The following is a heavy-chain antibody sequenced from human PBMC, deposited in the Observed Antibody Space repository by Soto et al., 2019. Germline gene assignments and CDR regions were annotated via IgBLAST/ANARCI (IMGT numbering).Heavy chain of an antibody. CDR1: GGSFSGYY. Sequence: SETLSLTCAVYGGSFSGYYWSWIRQPPGKGLEWIGEINHSGSTNYNPSLKSRVTISVDTSKNQFSLKLSSVTAADTAVYYCARPNSRYYYGSGSSNNWFDPWGQGTLVTVSS. CDR2: INHSGST. CDR3: ARPNSRYYYGSGSSNNWFDP. V-gene: IGHV4-34*01. J-gene: IGHJ5*02. D-gene: IGHD3-10*01.